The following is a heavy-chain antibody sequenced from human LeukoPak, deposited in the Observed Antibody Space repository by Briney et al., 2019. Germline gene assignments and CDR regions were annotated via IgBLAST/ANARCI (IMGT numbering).Heavy chain of an antibody. CDR2: IYTSGST. D-gene: IGHD3-10*01. CDR3: AKYGSGSSDPAFDY. J-gene: IGHJ4*02. CDR1: GGSISSYN. Sequence: PSETVSLTCTVSGGSISSYNWSWIRQPAGKGLEWIGRIYTSGSTNYNPSLKSRVTMSVDTSKNQFSLKLSSATAADTAVYYCAKYGSGSSDPAFDYWGQGTLVTVSS. V-gene: IGHV4-4*07.